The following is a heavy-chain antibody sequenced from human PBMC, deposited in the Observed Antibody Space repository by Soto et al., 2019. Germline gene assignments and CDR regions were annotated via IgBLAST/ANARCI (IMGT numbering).Heavy chain of an antibody. J-gene: IGHJ4*02. CDR3: ARESEDLTSNFDY. Sequence: PGGSLRLSCAASGFTFTRYSMNWVRQAPGRGLEWVSSISSTTNYIYYADSMKGRFTVSRDNAKNSVYLEMNSLSAEDTAVYYCARESEDLTSNFDYWGQGTLVTVSS. V-gene: IGHV3-21*01. CDR1: GFTFTRYS. CDR2: ISSTTNYI.